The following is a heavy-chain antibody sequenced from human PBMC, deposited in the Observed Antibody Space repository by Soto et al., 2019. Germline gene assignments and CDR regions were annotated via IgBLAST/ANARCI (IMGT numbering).Heavy chain of an antibody. V-gene: IGHV3-30-3*01. CDR1: GFTFSSYA. J-gene: IGHJ4*02. CDR3: ARAVYSSSSRGYPDY. D-gene: IGHD6-6*01. CDR2: ISYDGSNK. Sequence: PGGSLRLSCAASGFTFSSYAMHWVRQAPGKGLEWVAVISYDGSNKYYADSVKGRFTISRDNSKNTLYLQMNSLRAEDTAVYYCARAVYSSSSRGYPDYWCQGTLVTVSS.